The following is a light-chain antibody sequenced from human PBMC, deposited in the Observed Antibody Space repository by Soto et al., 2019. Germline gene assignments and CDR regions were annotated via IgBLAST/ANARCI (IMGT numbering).Light chain of an antibody. V-gene: IGKV1-39*01. CDR1: QSISSY. CDR2: AAS. Sequence: DIQMTQSSSSLSASVGDRVTITCRASQSISSYLNWYQQKPGKAPKLLIYAASSLQSGVPSRFSGCGSGTDFTLTISSLQPEDFATYYCQQSYSNPGCTFGPGTKVDIK. CDR3: QQSYSNPGCT. J-gene: IGKJ3*01.